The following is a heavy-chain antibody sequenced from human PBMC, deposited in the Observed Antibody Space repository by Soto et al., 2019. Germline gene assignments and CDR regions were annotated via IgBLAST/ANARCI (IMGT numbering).Heavy chain of an antibody. CDR2: ISRNSIYM. CDR1: GFTFSSYS. V-gene: IGHV3-21*01. D-gene: IGHD4-17*01. J-gene: IGHJ4*02. CDR3: ARGGLVGAGDYVGSYFDY. Sequence: EVQLVESGGGLVKPGGSLRLSCAASGFTFSSYSMNWVRQAPGKGLEWVSFISRNSIYMYYADSVKGRFTISRDNAKNSLYLQMNSLRAEDTAVYYCARGGLVGAGDYVGSYFDYWGQGTLVTVSS.